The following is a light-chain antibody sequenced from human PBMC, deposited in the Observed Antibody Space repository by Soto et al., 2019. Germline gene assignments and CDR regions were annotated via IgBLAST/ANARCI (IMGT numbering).Light chain of an antibody. J-gene: IGLJ1*01. V-gene: IGLV1-44*01. CDR3: AAWNDSLAGYV. CDR2: RYD. Sequence: QSVLTQPPSASGTPGQRGTISCSTSSSNLGDNTVNWYQQVPGTAPKLLVYRYDQRPSGVPDRFSGSKSGTSASLAISGLQSEDESDYSSAAWNDSLAGYVFRTGTNVHVL. CDR1: SSNLGDNT.